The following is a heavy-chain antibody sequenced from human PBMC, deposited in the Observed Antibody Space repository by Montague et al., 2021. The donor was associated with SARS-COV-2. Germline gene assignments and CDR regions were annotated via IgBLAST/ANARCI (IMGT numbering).Heavy chain of an antibody. D-gene: IGHD6-19*01. J-gene: IGHJ4*02. CDR1: GGSFSGYY. Sequence: SETLSLTCAVYGGSFSGYYLSWIRQPPVKGLEWIGEINHSGSTNYNPSLKSRVTISVDTSKNQFSLTLSSVTAADTAVYYCARGSRQWLVRPPRHYYFDYWGQGTLVTVSS. CDR3: ARGSRQWLVRPPRHYYFDY. V-gene: IGHV4-34*01. CDR2: INHSGST.